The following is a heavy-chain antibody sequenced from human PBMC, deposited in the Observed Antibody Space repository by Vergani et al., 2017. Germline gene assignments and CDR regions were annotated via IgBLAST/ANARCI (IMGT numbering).Heavy chain of an antibody. CDR2: ISYDGSNK. Sequence: QVQLVESGGGVVQPGRSLRLSCAASGFTFSSYAMHWVRQAPGKGLEWVAVISYDGSNKYYADSVKGRFTISRDNSKNTLYLQMNSLRAEDTAVYYCAKSGDIGLPYYGMDVWGQGTTVTVSS. J-gene: IGHJ6*02. CDR3: AKSGDIGLPYYGMDV. D-gene: IGHD2-15*01. CDR1: GFTFSSYA. V-gene: IGHV3-30*04.